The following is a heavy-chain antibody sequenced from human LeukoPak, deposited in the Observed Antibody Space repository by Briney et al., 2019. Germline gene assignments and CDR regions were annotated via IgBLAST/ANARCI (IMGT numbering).Heavy chain of an antibody. D-gene: IGHD2-2*01. J-gene: IGHJ6*04. Sequence: SVKVSCKASGGTFSSSAISWVRQAPGQGLEWMGRIIPIFGTANYAQKFQGRVTLTADESTSTAYMELSRLRSEDTAVYYCARREVVVVPAAPPDYYGMDVWGKGTTATVSS. CDR2: IIPIFGTA. V-gene: IGHV1-69*13. CDR3: ARREVVVVPAAPPDYYGMDV. CDR1: GGTFSSSA.